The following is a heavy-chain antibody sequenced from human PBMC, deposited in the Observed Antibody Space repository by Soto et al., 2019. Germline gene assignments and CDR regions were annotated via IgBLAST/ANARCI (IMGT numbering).Heavy chain of an antibody. CDR3: ARDMAGYSGYDPGNYYYYYGMDV. J-gene: IGHJ6*02. V-gene: IGHV1-2*04. D-gene: IGHD5-12*01. CDR1: GYTFTGYY. Sequence: GASVKVSCKASGYTFTGYYMHWVRQAPGQGLEWMGWINPNSGGTNYAQKFQGWVTMTRDTSISTAYMELSRLRSDDTAVYYCARDMAGYSGYDPGNYYYYYGMDVWGQGTTVTVSS. CDR2: INPNSGGT.